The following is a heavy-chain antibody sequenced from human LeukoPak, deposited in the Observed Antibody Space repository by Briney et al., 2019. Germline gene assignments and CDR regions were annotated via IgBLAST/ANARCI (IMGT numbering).Heavy chain of an antibody. CDR3: ARLGDPGVEGAFDI. D-gene: IGHD2-8*01. Sequence: GASVKVSCKAAGYNFPAHFVHWVRQAPGQGLEWMGIINPSGGSTSYAQKFQGRVTMTRDTSTSTVYMELSSLRSEDTAVYYCARLGDPGVEGAFDIWGQGTMVTVSS. CDR1: GYNFPAHF. CDR2: INPSGGST. J-gene: IGHJ3*02. V-gene: IGHV1-46*01.